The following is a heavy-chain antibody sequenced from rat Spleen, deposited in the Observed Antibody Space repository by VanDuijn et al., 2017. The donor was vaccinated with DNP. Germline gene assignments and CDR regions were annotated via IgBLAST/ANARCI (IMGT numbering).Heavy chain of an antibody. D-gene: IGHD1-1*01. V-gene: IGHV2-47*01. J-gene: IGHJ2*01. CDR1: GSSLTSNS. Sequence: QVQLKESGPGLVQPSQTLSLTCTVSGSSLTSNSISWIRQPPGKGLEWMGAIWNNGGTDYNSAIKSRLSITRDTSKSQVFLKMNSLQTEDTAMYFCTSYYSGDFHYWGQGVMVTVSS. CDR2: IWNNGGT. CDR3: TSYYSGDFHY.